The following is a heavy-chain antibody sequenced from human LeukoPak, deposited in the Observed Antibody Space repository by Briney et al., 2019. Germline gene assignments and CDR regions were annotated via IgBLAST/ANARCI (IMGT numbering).Heavy chain of an antibody. CDR1: GGLISSYY. CDR3: ARALLAYCGGDCNNWFDP. J-gene: IGHJ5*02. D-gene: IGHD2-21*02. Sequence: SETLSLTCTVSGGLISSYYWSWIRQPPGKGLEWIGYIYYSGSTKYNPSLKRRVTISEDPSKHQFSLKLSSVTAADTAVYYCARALLAYCGGDCNNWFDPWGQGTLVTVSS. V-gene: IGHV4-59*08. CDR2: IYYSGST.